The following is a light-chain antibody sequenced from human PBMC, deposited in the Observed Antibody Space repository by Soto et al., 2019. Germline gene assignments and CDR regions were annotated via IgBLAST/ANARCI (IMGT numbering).Light chain of an antibody. V-gene: IGKV3-11*01. CDR3: QLRTNRRT. Sequence: EIVLTQSPATLSLSPGERATLSCRASQSISSYLAWYQQKPGQAPRLLIYDASNRATGIPARFSCSGSGTDFTLNISSLEPADFAVDYCQLRTNRRTFGHGTRLET. CDR1: QSISSY. J-gene: IGKJ5*01. CDR2: DAS.